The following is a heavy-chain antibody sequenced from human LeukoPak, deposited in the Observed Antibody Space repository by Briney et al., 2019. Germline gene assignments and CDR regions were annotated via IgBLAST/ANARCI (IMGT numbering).Heavy chain of an antibody. CDR1: GFTFSSYG. CDR3: AKASSGYDNYYYYYMDV. Sequence: GGSLRLSCAASGFTFSSYGMHWVHQAPGKGLEWVAFIRYDGSNKYYADSVKGRFTISRDNSKNTLYLQMNSLRAEDTAVYYCAKASSGYDNYYYYYMDVWGKGTTVTISS. CDR2: IRYDGSNK. D-gene: IGHD3-22*01. V-gene: IGHV3-30*02. J-gene: IGHJ6*03.